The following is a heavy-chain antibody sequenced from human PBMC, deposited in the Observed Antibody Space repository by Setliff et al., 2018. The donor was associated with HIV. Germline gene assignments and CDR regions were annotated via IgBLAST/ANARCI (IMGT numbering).Heavy chain of an antibody. Sequence: KPSETLSLTCAVSGASIRNNYYWGLIRQSPEKGLEWIGEINHSGSTNYNPSLKRRVTMSVETSKNQFSLKLSSVTAADTAVYYCAREIYGGNSRPFDYWGQGTLVTVSS. CDR2: INHSGST. CDR1: GASIRNNYY. V-gene: IGHV4-34*01. J-gene: IGHJ4*02. D-gene: IGHD4-17*01. CDR3: AREIYGGNSRPFDY.